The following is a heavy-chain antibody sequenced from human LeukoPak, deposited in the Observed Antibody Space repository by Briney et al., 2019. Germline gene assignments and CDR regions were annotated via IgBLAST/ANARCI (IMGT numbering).Heavy chain of an antibody. D-gene: IGHD5-18*01. Sequence: SGTLSLTCAVYGGSFSGYYWSWIRQPPGKGLEWIGEINHSGSTYYNPSLKSRVTISVDTSKNQFSLKLSSVTAADTAVYYCARDPRRRGYSYGFPYNWFDPWGQGTLVTVSS. J-gene: IGHJ5*02. CDR1: GGSFSGYY. CDR2: INHSGST. CDR3: ARDPRRRGYSYGFPYNWFDP. V-gene: IGHV4-34*01.